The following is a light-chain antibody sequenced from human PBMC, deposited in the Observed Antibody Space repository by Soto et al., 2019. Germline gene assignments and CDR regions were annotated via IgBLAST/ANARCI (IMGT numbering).Light chain of an antibody. J-gene: IGKJ3*01. CDR3: QYYSAYSDT. V-gene: IGKV1-39*01. CDR1: QSISSY. Sequence: DIQMTQSPSSLSASVGDRVTITCRASQSISSYLNWYQQKSGSAPELLVYAASKLQSGVPFRFRASGSGTTFTLTISSLQPDDFATYYCQYYSAYSDTFGPGTKVDIK. CDR2: AAS.